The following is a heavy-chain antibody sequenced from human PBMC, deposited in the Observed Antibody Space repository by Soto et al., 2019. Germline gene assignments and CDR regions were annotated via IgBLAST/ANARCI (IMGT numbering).Heavy chain of an antibody. Sequence: EVQLVESGGGLVNPGGSLRLSCTASGFSISAYSLQWVRQVPGKGLEWVSYISSGSTSIYYADSVKGRFTISRDNAENSLFLQMNSLRDEDTAVYYCAACRPPSPYGWFYAMDVWGQGTTVSVSS. D-gene: IGHD6-19*01. CDR2: ISSGSTSI. J-gene: IGHJ6*02. CDR1: GFSISAYS. V-gene: IGHV3-48*02. CDR3: AACRPPSPYGWFYAMDV.